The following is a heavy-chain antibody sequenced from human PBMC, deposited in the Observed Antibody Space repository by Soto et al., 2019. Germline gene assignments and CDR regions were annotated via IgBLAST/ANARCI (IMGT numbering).Heavy chain of an antibody. J-gene: IGHJ6*02. V-gene: IGHV3-30*18. Sequence: VGSLRLSCAASGFTFSSYGMHWVRQAPGKGLEWVAVISYDGSNKYYADSVKGRFTISRDNSKNTLYLQMNSLRAEDTAVYYCAKDITMVRGAIYYYYYGMDVWGQGTTVTVSS. CDR3: AKDITMVRGAIYYYYYGMDV. D-gene: IGHD3-10*01. CDR2: ISYDGSNK. CDR1: GFTFSSYG.